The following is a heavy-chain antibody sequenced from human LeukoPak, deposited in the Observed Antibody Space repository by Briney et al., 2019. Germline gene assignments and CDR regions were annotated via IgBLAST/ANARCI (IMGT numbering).Heavy chain of an antibody. Sequence: GGSQRLSCAASGFTFNIYAMSWVRQAPGKGLEWVSSISNDARRAYYAESVKGRFTTSRDNSKNTVYLQMNSLRADDTAIYSCAKGGLGAVDYFDPWGQGTLVTVSS. CDR1: GFTFNIYA. V-gene: IGHV3-23*01. J-gene: IGHJ5*02. D-gene: IGHD6-19*01. CDR3: AKGGLGAVDYFDP. CDR2: ISNDARRA.